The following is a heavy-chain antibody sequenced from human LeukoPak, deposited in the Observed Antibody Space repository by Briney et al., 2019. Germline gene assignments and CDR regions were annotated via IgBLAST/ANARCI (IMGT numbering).Heavy chain of an antibody. CDR2: IYYSGST. CDR3: ARAVGGYHFDF. D-gene: IGHD3-16*01. J-gene: IGHJ4*02. CDR1: GGSISSGDYY. Sequence: SETLSLTCTVSGGSISSGDYYWSWIRQPPGKGLEWIGYIYYSGSTYYNPSLKSRVTISVDRSKNQFSLKLSSVTAADTAVYYCARAVGGYHFDFWGQGTLVTGSS. V-gene: IGHV4-30-4*01.